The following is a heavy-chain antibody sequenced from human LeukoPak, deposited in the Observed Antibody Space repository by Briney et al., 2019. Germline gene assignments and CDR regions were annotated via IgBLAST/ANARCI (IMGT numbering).Heavy chain of an antibody. CDR2: ISSSGSTI. CDR3: ARDDPWELRRNDY. J-gene: IGHJ4*02. CDR1: GFTFSDHY. D-gene: IGHD1-26*01. V-gene: IGHV3-11*04. Sequence: GGSVRLSCAASGFTFSDHYMSWIRQAPGKGLEWVSYISSSGSTIYYADSVKGRFTISRDNAKNSLYLQMNSLRAEDTAVYYCARDDPWELRRNDYWGQGTLVTVSS.